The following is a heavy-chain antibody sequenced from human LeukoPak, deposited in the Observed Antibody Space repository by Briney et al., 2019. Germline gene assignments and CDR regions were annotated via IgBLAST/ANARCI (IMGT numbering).Heavy chain of an antibody. CDR3: VKRVYTSVSFDC. J-gene: IGHJ4*02. Sequence: GGSLRLSCAASGFTFSNYGMHWVRQTPGKGLEWVAVISYDGSDKYYVDSVKGRFTISRDNSKNTLYLQMNSLRAEDTALYYCVKRVYTSVSFDCWGQETLVTVSS. CDR1: GFTFSNYG. V-gene: IGHV3-30*18. D-gene: IGHD6-19*01. CDR2: ISYDGSDK.